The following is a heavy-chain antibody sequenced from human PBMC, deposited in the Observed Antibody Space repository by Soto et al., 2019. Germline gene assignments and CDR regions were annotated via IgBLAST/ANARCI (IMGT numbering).Heavy chain of an antibody. Sequence: QVQLVQSGAEVKKPGSSVKVSCKASGGTFSSYAINWVRQAPGQGLEWMGGIIPIFGTADYAQKFQGRVTITADESTSTADMELSSLRSEDTAVYYCARSLTGTYYYYGMDVWGQGTTVTVSS. CDR1: GGTFSSYA. CDR2: IIPIFGTA. D-gene: IGHD1-20*01. CDR3: ARSLTGTYYYYGMDV. V-gene: IGHV1-69*12. J-gene: IGHJ6*02.